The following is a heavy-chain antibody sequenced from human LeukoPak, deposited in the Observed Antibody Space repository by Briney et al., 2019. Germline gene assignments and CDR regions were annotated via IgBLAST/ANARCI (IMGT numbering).Heavy chain of an antibody. CDR1: GFTFSSYS. CDR2: ISSSSSYI. J-gene: IGHJ4*02. V-gene: IGHV3-21*01. CDR3: ARVLHKRNYDSSAYYGY. Sequence: GGSLRLSCAASGFTFSSYSMNWVRQAPGKGLEWVSSISSSSSYIYYADSVKGRFTISRDNAKNSLYLQMNSLRAEDTAVYYCARVLHKRNYDSSAYYGYWGQGTLVTVSS. D-gene: IGHD3-22*01.